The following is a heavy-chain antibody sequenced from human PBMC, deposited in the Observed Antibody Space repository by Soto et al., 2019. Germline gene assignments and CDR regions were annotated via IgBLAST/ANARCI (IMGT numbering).Heavy chain of an antibody. CDR3: AREDSSGYSFDY. D-gene: IGHD3-22*01. CDR2: IYCSGST. Sequence: TLSLTCTVSGGSISSYYWSWIRQPPGKGLEWIGYIYCSGSTNYNPSLKSRVTISVDTSKNQFSLKLSSVTAADTAVYYCAREDSSGYSFDYWGQGTLVTVSS. J-gene: IGHJ4*02. V-gene: IGHV4-59*01. CDR1: GGSISSYY.